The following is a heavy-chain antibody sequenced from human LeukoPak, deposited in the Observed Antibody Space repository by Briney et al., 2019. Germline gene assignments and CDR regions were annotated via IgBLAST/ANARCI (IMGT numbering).Heavy chain of an antibody. J-gene: IGHJ3*02. CDR1: GGSIGSYY. CDR3: ARGYYDILTGYAPNDAFDI. CDR2: IYTSGST. D-gene: IGHD3-9*01. V-gene: IGHV4-4*07. Sequence: PSETLSLTWTVSGGSIGSYYWSWIRQPAGKGLEWIGRIYTSGSTNYNPSLKSRVTISVDTSKNQFSLKLSSVTAADTAVYYCARGYYDILTGYAPNDAFDIWGQGTMVTVSS.